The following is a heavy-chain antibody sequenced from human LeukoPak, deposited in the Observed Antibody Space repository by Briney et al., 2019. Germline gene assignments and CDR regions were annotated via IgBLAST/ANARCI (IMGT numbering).Heavy chain of an antibody. CDR2: INHSGST. Sequence: SETLSLTCAVYGGSFSGYYWSWIRQPPGKGLEWIGEINHSGSTNYNPSLKSRVTISVDTSKNQFSLKLSSVTAADTAVYYCARASPISITIFGVVIRRHNWFDPWGQGTLVTVSS. CDR3: ARASPISITIFGVVIRRHNWFDP. D-gene: IGHD3-3*01. V-gene: IGHV4-34*01. J-gene: IGHJ5*02. CDR1: GGSFSGYY.